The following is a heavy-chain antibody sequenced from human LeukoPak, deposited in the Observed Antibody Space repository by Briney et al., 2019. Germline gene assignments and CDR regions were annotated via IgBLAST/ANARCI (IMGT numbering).Heavy chain of an antibody. J-gene: IGHJ5*02. CDR2: ISSSSSYI. CDR1: GFTFSSYS. D-gene: IGHD5-12*01. V-gene: IGHV3-21*01. Sequence: PGGSLRLSCAASGFTFSSYSMNWVRQAPGKGLEWVSSISSSSSYIYYADSVKGRFTISRDNAKNSLYLQMNSLRAEDTAVYYCARVRRFDSGYDSRAPNWFDPRGQGTLVTVSS. CDR3: ARVRRFDSGYDSRAPNWFDP.